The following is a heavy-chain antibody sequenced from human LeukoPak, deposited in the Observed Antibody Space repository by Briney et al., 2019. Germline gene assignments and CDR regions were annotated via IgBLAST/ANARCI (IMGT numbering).Heavy chain of an antibody. J-gene: IGHJ4*02. Sequence: GGSLRLSCVASGLTFSNAWMSWIRQAPGKGVQWVGHIKSKTEGGTTDYAAPVKGRFTISRDDSKNTLYLQMNSLKNEDAALYYCTALGAASEYWGQGALVTVSS. V-gene: IGHV3-15*01. D-gene: IGHD2-15*01. CDR1: GLTFSNAW. CDR2: IKSKTEGGTT. CDR3: TALGAASEY.